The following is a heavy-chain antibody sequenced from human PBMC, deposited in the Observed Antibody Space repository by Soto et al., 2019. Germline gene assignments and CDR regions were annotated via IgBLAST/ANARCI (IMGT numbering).Heavy chain of an antibody. J-gene: IGHJ4*02. CDR1: GFSFNTHG. CDR2: IWFDGSKK. CDR3: ARSSGLGIDF. Sequence: QVQLVESGGGVGQPGTSLRLSCAASGFSFNTHGMHWIRQTPAKGLEWVAVIWFDGSKKYYEDSVTGRFNISRDSSRSALYLEMDSLRVEDTGVYFCARSSGLGIDFWGQGTLVTVSS. V-gene: IGHV3-33*01. D-gene: IGHD6-19*01.